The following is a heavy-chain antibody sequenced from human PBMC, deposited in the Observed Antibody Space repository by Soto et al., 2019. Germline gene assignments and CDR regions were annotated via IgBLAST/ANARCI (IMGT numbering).Heavy chain of an antibody. J-gene: IGHJ3*02. Sequence: GGSLRLSCAASGFTFSSYWMSWVRQAPGKGLEWVANIKQDGSEKYYVDSVKGRFTISRDNAKNSLYLQMNSLRAEDTAVYYCARELYYGEGSIAFHIWGQGTMVTVSS. D-gene: IGHD4-17*01. V-gene: IGHV3-7*01. CDR2: IKQDGSEK. CDR3: ARELYYGEGSIAFHI. CDR1: GFTFSSYW.